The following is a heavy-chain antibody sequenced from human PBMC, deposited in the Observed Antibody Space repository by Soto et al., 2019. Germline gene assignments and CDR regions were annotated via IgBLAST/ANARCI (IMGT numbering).Heavy chain of an antibody. V-gene: IGHV3-30*18. CDR2: ISYDGSNK. D-gene: IGHD3-3*01. Sequence: HPGGSLRLSCAASGFTFSSYGMHWVRQAPGKGLEWVAVISYDGSNKYYADSVKGRFTISRDNSKNTLYLQMNSLRAEDTAVYYCAKDMYYDFWSGYPRHYYYYYGMDVWGQGTTVTISS. J-gene: IGHJ6*02. CDR3: AKDMYYDFWSGYPRHYYYYYGMDV. CDR1: GFTFSSYG.